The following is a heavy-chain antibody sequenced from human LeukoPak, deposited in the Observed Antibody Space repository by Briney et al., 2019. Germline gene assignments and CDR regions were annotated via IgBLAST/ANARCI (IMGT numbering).Heavy chain of an antibody. Sequence: ASVKVSCKASGYTFTSYDINWVRQATGQGLEWGGWMNPNSGNTGYAQKFQGRVTMTRNTSISTAYMELSSLRSEDTAVYYCARCPPLTTVTTLYNWFDPWGQGTLVTVSS. J-gene: IGHJ5*02. D-gene: IGHD4-17*01. V-gene: IGHV1-8*01. CDR1: GYTFTSYD. CDR2: MNPNSGNT. CDR3: ARCPPLTTVTTLYNWFDP.